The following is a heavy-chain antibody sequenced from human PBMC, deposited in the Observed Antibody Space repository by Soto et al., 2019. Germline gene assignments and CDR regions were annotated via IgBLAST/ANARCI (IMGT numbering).Heavy chain of an antibody. Sequence: QVTLKESGPVLVKPTETLTLTCTVSGFSLSNAGMGVSWIRQPPGKALEWLAHIFSNDEKSYSTSLKRRITISKLTSKSQVVLTMTHMDPVDTATFSCARSLPYSSNFFDCWGQGTLVNVSS. J-gene: IGHJ4*02. CDR3: ARSLPYSSNFFDC. D-gene: IGHD6-13*01. CDR2: IFSNDEK. V-gene: IGHV2-26*01. CDR1: GFSLSNAGMG.